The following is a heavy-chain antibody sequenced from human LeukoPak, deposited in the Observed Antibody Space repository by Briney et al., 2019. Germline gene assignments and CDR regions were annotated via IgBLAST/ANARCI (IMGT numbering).Heavy chain of an antibody. Sequence: GASVRVSCKASGYTSTSYGITWVRQAPGQGLEWMGWISAYNGNTNYAQNLHGRVTMTTDTSTSTAYMELRSLRSDDSAVYYCARGARIVGARDLDYWGQGTLVTVSS. CDR1: GYTSTSYG. CDR3: ARGARIVGARDLDY. D-gene: IGHD1-26*01. CDR2: ISAYNGNT. J-gene: IGHJ4*02. V-gene: IGHV1-18*01.